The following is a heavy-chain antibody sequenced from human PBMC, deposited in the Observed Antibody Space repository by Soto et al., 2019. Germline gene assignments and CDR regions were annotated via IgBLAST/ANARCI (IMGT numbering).Heavy chain of an antibody. CDR1: GFTFSSYD. CDR3: ARGAITFGGVIAQFDY. Sequence: PGGSLRLSCAASGFTFSSYDMHWVRQATGKGLEWVSAIGTAGDTYYPGSVKGRFTISRENAKNSLYLQMNSLRAGDTAVYYCARGAITFGGVIAQFDYWGQGTLVTVSS. D-gene: IGHD3-16*02. CDR2: IGTAGDT. V-gene: IGHV3-13*01. J-gene: IGHJ4*02.